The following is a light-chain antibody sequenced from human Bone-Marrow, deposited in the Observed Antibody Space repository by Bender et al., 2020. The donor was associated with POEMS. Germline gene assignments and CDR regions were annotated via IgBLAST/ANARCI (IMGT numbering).Light chain of an antibody. V-gene: IGLV2-11*01. CDR2: VVS. CDR1: SSDVGGYIY. J-gene: IGLJ3*02. Sequence: SALTQPRSVSGSPGQSVTISCTGTSSDVGGYIYVSWYQHHPGKAPKVIMYVVSKRPSGVPGRFSGSKSGNTASLTISGLQPDDEAYYYCCSYAGSYTLMFGGGTKLTVL. CDR3: CSYAGSYTLM.